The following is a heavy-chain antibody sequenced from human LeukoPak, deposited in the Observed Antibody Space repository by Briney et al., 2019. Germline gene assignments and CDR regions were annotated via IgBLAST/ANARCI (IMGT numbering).Heavy chain of an antibody. CDR2: INPNSGGT. V-gene: IGHV1-2*02. J-gene: IGHJ4*02. D-gene: IGHD1-20*01. CDR3: ARDVAITGTSFDY. CDR1: GHTFTGYY. Sequence: ASVKVSCKASGHTFTGYYMHWVRQAPGQGLEWMGWINPNSGGTNYAQKFQGRVTMTRDTSISTAYMELSRLRSDDTAVYYCARDVAITGTSFDYWGQGTLVTVSS.